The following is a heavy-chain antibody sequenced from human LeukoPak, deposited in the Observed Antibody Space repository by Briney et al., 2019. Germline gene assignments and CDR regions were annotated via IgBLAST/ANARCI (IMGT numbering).Heavy chain of an antibody. J-gene: IGHJ5*02. CDR3: AREDSSGWRNWFDP. D-gene: IGHD6-19*01. CDR2: INSDGSST. V-gene: IGHV3-74*01. CDR1: GFTFSSYW. Sequence: GGSLRLSCAASGFTFSSYWMHWVRRAPGKGLVWVSRINSDGSSTSYADSVKGRFTISRDNAKNTLYLQMNSLRADDTAVYYCAREDSSGWRNWFDPWGHGTLVTVSS.